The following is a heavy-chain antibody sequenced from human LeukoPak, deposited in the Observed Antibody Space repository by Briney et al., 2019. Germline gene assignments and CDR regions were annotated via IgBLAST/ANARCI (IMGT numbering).Heavy chain of an antibody. CDR1: GFTFSSYS. Sequence: PGGSLRLSCAASGFTFSSYSMNWVRQAPGKGLEWVSSISSSSSCIYYADSVKGRFTISRDNTKNSLYLQMNSLRAEDTAVYYCARDVVAGTSGDYWGQGTLVTVSS. D-gene: IGHD6-19*01. CDR3: ARDVVAGTSGDY. J-gene: IGHJ4*02. V-gene: IGHV3-21*01. CDR2: ISSSSSCI.